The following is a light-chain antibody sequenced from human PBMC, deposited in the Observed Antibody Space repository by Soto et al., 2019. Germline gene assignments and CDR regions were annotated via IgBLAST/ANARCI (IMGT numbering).Light chain of an antibody. J-gene: IGLJ7*02. Sequence: QSVLTQPASVSGSPGQSITISCTGTSSDVGTYKYVSWYQQLPGKAPKLMIYEVSNRPSGVSNRFSGSKSGNTASLTISELQAEDEADYYCSSYTSRSTPVFGGGTQLTA. CDR3: SSYTSRSTPV. CDR2: EVS. CDR1: SSDVGTYKY. V-gene: IGLV2-14*01.